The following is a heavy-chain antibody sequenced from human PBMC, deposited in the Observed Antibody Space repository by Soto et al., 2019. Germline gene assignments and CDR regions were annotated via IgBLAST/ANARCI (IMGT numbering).Heavy chain of an antibody. V-gene: IGHV2-5*01. CDR1: GFSLSTSGVG. CDR3: AHRRAPYYDFWSGYSSWFDP. D-gene: IGHD3-3*01. CDR2: IYWNDDK. Sequence: QITLKESGPTLVKPTQTLTLTCTFSGFSLSTSGVGVGWIRQPPGKALEWLALIYWNDDKRYSPSLKSRLTLTKDTSKYQVVLTMTNMDPVDTATYYCAHRRAPYYDFWSGYSSWFDPWGQGTLVTVSS. J-gene: IGHJ5*02.